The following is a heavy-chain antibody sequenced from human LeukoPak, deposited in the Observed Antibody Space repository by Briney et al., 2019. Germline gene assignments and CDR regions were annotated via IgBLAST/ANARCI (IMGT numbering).Heavy chain of an antibody. Sequence: PSETLSLTCAVSGGSISTRNWWTWVRQSPDKGLEWIGEIYHNGSTNYNPSLKSRVTISVENSKNHFSLRLTSLTAADTAVYYCAREGYRRLYMDVWGRGTTITVSS. CDR2: IYHNGST. J-gene: IGHJ6*03. CDR3: AREGYRRLYMDV. D-gene: IGHD2-15*01. CDR1: GGSISTRNW. V-gene: IGHV4-4*02.